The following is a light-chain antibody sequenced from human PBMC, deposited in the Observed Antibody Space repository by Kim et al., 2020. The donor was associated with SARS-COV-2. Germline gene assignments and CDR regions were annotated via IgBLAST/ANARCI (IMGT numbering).Light chain of an antibody. J-gene: IGKJ2*01. CDR2: WAS. V-gene: IGKV4-1*01. Sequence: RACMHCRYSQTDFHSTNNKNFVAWYQQKTGNPPTLLIYWASTRECGVPDRFSGSGSGTDYTLTISRLQAEDVAVYFCHQYATFPYTFGQGTKLEI. CDR3: HQYATFPYT. CDR1: QTDFHSTNNKNF.